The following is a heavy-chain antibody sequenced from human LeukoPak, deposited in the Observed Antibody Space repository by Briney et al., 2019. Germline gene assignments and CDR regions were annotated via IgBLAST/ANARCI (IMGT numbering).Heavy chain of an antibody. CDR2: INHSGST. Sequence: SETLSLTCAVYDGSFSGYYWSWIRQPPGKGLEWIGAINHSGSTNNNPSLKSRVTISVDTSKNQFSLKLSSVTAADTAVYYCARQGYDFWSGAAEYFQHWGQGTLVTVSS. CDR3: ARQGYDFWSGAAEYFQH. D-gene: IGHD3-3*01. CDR1: DGSFSGYY. V-gene: IGHV4-34*01. J-gene: IGHJ1*01.